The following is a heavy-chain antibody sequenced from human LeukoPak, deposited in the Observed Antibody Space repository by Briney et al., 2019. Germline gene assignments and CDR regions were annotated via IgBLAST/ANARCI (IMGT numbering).Heavy chain of an antibody. V-gene: IGHV1-69*13. J-gene: IGHJ6*02. Sequence: ASVKVSCKASGGTFSSYAISWVRQAPGQGLEWMGGIIPIFGTANYAQKFQGRVTITADESTSTAYMELSSLRSEDTAVYYCARDSTSSGGYYYYGMDVWGQGTTVTASS. CDR3: ARDSTSSGGYYYYGMDV. CDR1: GGTFSSYA. CDR2: IIPIFGTA. D-gene: IGHD2-2*01.